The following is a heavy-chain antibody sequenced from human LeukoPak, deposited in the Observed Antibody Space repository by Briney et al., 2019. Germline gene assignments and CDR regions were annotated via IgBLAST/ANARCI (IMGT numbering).Heavy chain of an antibody. CDR2: INSDGITT. V-gene: IGHV3-74*01. CDR3: ARDMVAGGPDY. D-gene: IGHD6-19*01. CDR1: GFTFSRYW. J-gene: IGHJ4*02. Sequence: GGSLRLSCVASGFTFSRYWMHWVRQAPGKGLVWVSRINSDGITTSYADSVKGRFTISRDNAKNTLYLQMNSLRAEDTAVYYCARDMVAGGPDYWGQGTLVTVSS.